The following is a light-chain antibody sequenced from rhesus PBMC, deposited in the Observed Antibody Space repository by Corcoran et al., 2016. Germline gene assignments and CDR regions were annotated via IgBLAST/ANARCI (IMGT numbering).Light chain of an antibody. CDR1: QSVGSK. Sequence: EIVMTQSPATLSLSPGERATLSCRASQSVGSKLAWYQQKPGPAPNLLIYGASDRATGIPDRFSGSGSGTEITLTISRLEPEDVGVYFCQQDHSWPLTFGGGTKVELK. J-gene: IGKJ4*01. CDR3: QQDHSWPLT. V-gene: IGKV3-42*01. CDR2: GAS.